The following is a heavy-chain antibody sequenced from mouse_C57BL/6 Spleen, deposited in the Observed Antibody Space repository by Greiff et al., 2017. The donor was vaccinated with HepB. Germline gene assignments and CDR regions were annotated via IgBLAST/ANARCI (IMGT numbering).Heavy chain of an antibody. CDR1: GYTFTSYT. J-gene: IGHJ2*01. Sequence: VQLVESGAELARPGASVKMSCKASGYTFTSYTMHWVKQRPGQGLEWIGYINPSSGYTKYNQKFKDKATLTADKSSSTAYMQLSSLTSEDSAVYYCARDYYGSSYGYWGQGTTLTVSS. V-gene: IGHV1-4*01. CDR2: INPSSGYT. D-gene: IGHD1-1*01. CDR3: ARDYYGSSYGY.